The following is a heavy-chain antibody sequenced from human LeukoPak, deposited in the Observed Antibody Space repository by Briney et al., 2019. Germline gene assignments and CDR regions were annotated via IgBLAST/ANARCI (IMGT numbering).Heavy chain of an antibody. CDR3: ASIRGVTQRTIDY. V-gene: IGHV4-39*01. J-gene: IGHJ4*02. Sequence: PSETLSLTCTVSGGSISSSSYYWGWIRQPPGKGLEWIGSIYYSGSTYYNPSLKSRVTISVDTSKNQFSLKLSSVTAADTAVYYCASIRGVTQRTIDYWGQGTLVTVSS. CDR2: IYYSGST. CDR1: GGSISSSSYY. D-gene: IGHD3-10*01.